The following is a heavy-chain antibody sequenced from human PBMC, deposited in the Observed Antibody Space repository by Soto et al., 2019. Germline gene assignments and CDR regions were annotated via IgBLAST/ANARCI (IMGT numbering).Heavy chain of an antibody. CDR1: GFTFSSYA. CDR3: AKGVVGYYDSSGYYYLFDY. J-gene: IGHJ4*02. V-gene: IGHV3-23*01. CDR2: ISGSGGST. D-gene: IGHD3-22*01. Sequence: PGGSLRLSCAASGFTFSSYAMSWVRQAPGKGLEWVSAISGSGGSTYYADSVKGRFTISRDNSKNTLYLQMNSLRAEDTAVYYCAKGVVGYYDSSGYYYLFDYWGQGTLVPVSS.